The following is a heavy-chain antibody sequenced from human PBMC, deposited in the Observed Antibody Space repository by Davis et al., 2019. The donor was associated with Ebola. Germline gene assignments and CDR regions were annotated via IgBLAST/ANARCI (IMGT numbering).Heavy chain of an antibody. CDR1: GYTFTSYG. CDR3: ARVTSVQWLVHFDY. V-gene: IGHV7-4-1*02. CDR2: INTNTGNP. Sequence: ASVKVSCKASGYTFTSYGMSWVRQAPGQGLEWMGWINTNTGNPTYAQGFTGRFVFSLDTSVSTAYLQISSLKAEDTAVYYCARVTSVQWLVHFDYWGQGTLVTVSS. J-gene: IGHJ4*02. D-gene: IGHD6-19*01.